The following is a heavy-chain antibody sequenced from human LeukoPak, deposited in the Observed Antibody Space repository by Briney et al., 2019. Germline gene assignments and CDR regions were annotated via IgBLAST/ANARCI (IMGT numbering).Heavy chain of an antibody. Sequence: GGSLRLSCAASGFTFSSYGMHWVRQAPGKGLEWVSVNSGSGGSTDYADSVKGRFTISRDNSKNTLYLQMNSLRAEDSAVYYCAKVHETSGYLRAFDYWGQGTLVTVSS. D-gene: IGHD3-22*01. J-gene: IGHJ4*02. CDR3: AKVHETSGYLRAFDY. CDR1: GFTFSSYG. CDR2: NSGSGGST. V-gene: IGHV3-23*01.